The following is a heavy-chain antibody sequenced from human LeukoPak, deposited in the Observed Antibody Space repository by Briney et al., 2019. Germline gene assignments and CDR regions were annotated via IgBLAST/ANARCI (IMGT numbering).Heavy chain of an antibody. D-gene: IGHD6-13*01. V-gene: IGHV4-61*02. CDR3: ARAHRAEYSSSWYST. CDR2: IYTSGST. J-gene: IGHJ5*02. CDR1: GGSISSGSYY. Sequence: SQTLSLTCTVSGGSISSGSYYWSWIRQPAGKGLEWIGRIYTSGSTNYNPSLKSRVTISVDTSKNQFSLKLSSVTAADTAVYYCARAHRAEYSSSWYSTWGQGTLVTVSS.